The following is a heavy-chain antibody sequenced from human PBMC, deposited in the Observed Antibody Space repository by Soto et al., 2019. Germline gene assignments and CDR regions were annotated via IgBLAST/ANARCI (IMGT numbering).Heavy chain of an antibody. J-gene: IGHJ4*02. CDR1: GGSISSSSYY. V-gene: IGHV4-39*07. D-gene: IGHD4-17*01. CDR2: IYHSGST. Sequence: PSETLSLTCTVSGGSISSSSYYWGWIRQPPGKGLEWIGSIYHSGSTYYNPSLKSRVTISVDRSKNQFSLKLSSVTAADTAVYYCARGMTTVTTSDYWGQGTLVTVSS. CDR3: ARGMTTVTTSDY.